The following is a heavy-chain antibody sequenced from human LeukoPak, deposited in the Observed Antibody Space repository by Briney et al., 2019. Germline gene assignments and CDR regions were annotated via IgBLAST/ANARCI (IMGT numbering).Heavy chain of an antibody. CDR3: AKASVPYCSSTSCYGSHFDY. J-gene: IGHJ4*02. CDR2: ISWDGGST. V-gene: IGHV3-43D*04. Sequence: GGSLRLSCAASGFTFDDYAMHWVRQAPGKGLEWVSLISWDGGSTYYADSVKGRFTISRDNSKNSLYLQMNSLRAEDTALYYCAKASVPYCSSTSCYGSHFDYWGQGTPVTVSS. D-gene: IGHD2-2*01. CDR1: GFTFDDYA.